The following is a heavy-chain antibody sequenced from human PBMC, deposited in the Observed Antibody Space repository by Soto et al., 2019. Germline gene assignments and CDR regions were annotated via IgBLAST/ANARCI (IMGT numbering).Heavy chain of an antibody. CDR3: ATDLGLGYCSSTSCQNFDY. CDR1: GYTLTELS. Sequence: QVQLVQSGAEVKKPGASVKVSCKVSGYTLTELSMHWVRQAPGKVLEWMGGFDPEDGETIYAQKFNGRVTMTEDTSTDTAYMELSSLRSEDTAVYYCATDLGLGYCSSTSCQNFDYWGQGTLVTVSS. V-gene: IGHV1-24*01. CDR2: FDPEDGET. D-gene: IGHD2-2*01. J-gene: IGHJ4*02.